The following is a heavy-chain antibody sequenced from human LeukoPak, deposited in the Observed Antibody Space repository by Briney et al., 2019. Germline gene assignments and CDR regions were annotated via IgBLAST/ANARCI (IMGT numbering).Heavy chain of an antibody. Sequence: SSETLSLTCTVSGGSISSYFWSWIRQPPGKGLEWIGYIYYSGSTNHNPSLKSRVTMSVDTSKNQFSLKLSSVTAADTAVYYCARIDRAVAGTIDYWGQGTLVTVSS. CDR2: IYYSGST. CDR3: ARIDRAVAGTIDY. CDR1: GGSISSYF. V-gene: IGHV4-59*08. J-gene: IGHJ4*02. D-gene: IGHD6-19*01.